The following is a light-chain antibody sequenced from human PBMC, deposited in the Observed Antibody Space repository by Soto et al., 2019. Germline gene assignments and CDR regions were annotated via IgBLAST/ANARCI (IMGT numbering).Light chain of an antibody. J-gene: IGLJ1*01. CDR2: EVS. CDR1: SSDVGGYNY. CDR3: SSYAGSNNFGYV. V-gene: IGLV2-8*01. Sequence: QSALTQPPSASGSPGQSVTISCTGTSSDVGGYNYVSWYQQHPGKAPKLMIYEVSKRPSGVPDRFSGSKSGNTASPTVSGLQAEDEADYYCSSYAGSNNFGYVFGTGTKVTVL.